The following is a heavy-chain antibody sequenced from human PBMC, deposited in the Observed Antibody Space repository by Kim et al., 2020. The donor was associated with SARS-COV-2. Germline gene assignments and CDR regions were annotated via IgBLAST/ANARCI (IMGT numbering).Heavy chain of an antibody. CDR1: GGSFSGYY. Sequence: SETLSLTCAVYGGSFSGYYWSWIRQPPGKGLEWIGEINHSGSTNYNPSLKSRVTVSVDTSKNKFSLKLSSVTAADTAVYYCARGVRNGFDTWGQGTLVTVSS. V-gene: IGHV4-34*01. CDR3: ARGVRNGFDT. J-gene: IGHJ5*02. D-gene: IGHD3-10*01. CDR2: INHSGST.